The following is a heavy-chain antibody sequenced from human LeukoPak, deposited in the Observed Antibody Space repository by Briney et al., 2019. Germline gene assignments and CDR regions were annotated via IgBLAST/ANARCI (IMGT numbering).Heavy chain of an antibody. V-gene: IGHV1-3*01. CDR2: INAGNDNT. CDR1: GYTFTNYA. Sequence: ASVKVSCKASGYTFTNYAINWVCQAPGQRLEWMGWINAGNDNTKYSQKFQGRVTISRDASANTAYMELSSLGSEDAAVYYCARGIWVRHNNGYYLDSWGQGTLVTVSS. CDR3: ARGIWVRHNNGYYLDS. D-gene: IGHD3-22*01. J-gene: IGHJ4*02.